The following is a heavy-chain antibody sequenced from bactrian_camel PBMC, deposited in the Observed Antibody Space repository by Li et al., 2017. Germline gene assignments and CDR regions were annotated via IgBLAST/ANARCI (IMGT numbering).Heavy chain of an antibody. CDR2: IRNSGGET. Sequence: VQLVGSGGGSVQAGESLRLSCVASGYTLPMNMGWFRRLPGQEREGVAAIRNSGGETWYHDSVKGRFTISQNKAKNTVYLQMNNLQPEDTATYYCAEGRGSRGEHCYSLSYWGQGTQVTVS. CDR1: GYTLPMN. J-gene: IGHJ4*01. CDR3: AEGRGSRGEHCYSLSY. V-gene: IGHV3S40*01. D-gene: IGHD6*01.